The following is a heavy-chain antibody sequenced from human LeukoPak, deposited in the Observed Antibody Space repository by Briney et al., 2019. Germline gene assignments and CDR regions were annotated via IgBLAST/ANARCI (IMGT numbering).Heavy chain of an antibody. D-gene: IGHD3-22*01. CDR2: IKQDGSEK. J-gene: IGHJ6*02. CDR3: AREMGYYDSSGVWYYGMDV. V-gene: IGHV3-7*03. CDR1: GFTFSSYW. Sequence: PGGSLRLSCAASGFTFSSYWMSWVRQAPGKGLEWVANIKQDGSEKYYVDSVKGRFTISRDNAKNSLYLQMNSLRSEDTAVYYCAREMGYYDSSGVWYYGMDVWGQGTTVTVSS.